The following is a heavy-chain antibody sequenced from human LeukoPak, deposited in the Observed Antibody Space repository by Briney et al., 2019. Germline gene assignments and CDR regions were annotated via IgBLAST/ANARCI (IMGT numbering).Heavy chain of an antibody. CDR1: GFIFSSYG. D-gene: IGHD1-26*01. J-gene: IGHJ4*02. Sequence: PGGSLRLSCAASGFIFSSYGMHWVRQAPGKGLEWVAVISYDGSNKYYADAVKGRFTISRDNSKNTLYLQRNGLRAEDTTVYYCARGVQWEYINYWGQGTLVTVSS. V-gene: IGHV3-30*03. CDR2: ISYDGSNK. CDR3: ARGVQWEYINY.